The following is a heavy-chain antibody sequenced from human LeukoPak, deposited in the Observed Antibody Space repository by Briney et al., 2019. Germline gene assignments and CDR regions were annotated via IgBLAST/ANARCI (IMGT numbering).Heavy chain of an antibody. CDR3: ARRPGSGHPYFDY. CDR2: IYHSGST. J-gene: IGHJ4*02. V-gene: IGHV4-59*08. Sequence: SETLSLTCSVSGGSMSSYYWSWIRQSPGKGLEWIGYIYHSGSTDYNSSLKSRVTISEDTSKKQFSLKLSSVTAADTAVYYCARRPGSGHPYFDYWGQGTLVTVSS. CDR1: GGSMSSYY.